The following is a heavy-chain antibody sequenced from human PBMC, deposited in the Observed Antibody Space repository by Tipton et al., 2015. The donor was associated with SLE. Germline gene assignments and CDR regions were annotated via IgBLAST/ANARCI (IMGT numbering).Heavy chain of an antibody. CDR3: ARNENIAAAGTGWFDP. CDR1: GGSISSYY. J-gene: IGHJ5*02. CDR2: IYHSGST. D-gene: IGHD6-13*01. Sequence: TLSLTCTVSGGSISSYYWSWIRQPPGKGLEWIGSIYHSGSTYYNPSLKSRVTISVDTSKNQFSLKLSSVTAADTAVYYCARNENIAAAGTGWFDPWGQGTLVTVSS. V-gene: IGHV4-59*08.